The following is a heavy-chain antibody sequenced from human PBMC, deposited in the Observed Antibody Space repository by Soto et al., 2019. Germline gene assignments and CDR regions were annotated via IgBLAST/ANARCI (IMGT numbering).Heavy chain of an antibody. CDR1: GFMFDNYA. V-gene: IGHV3-23*01. J-gene: IGHJ4*02. D-gene: IGHD3-22*01. Sequence: EVRLLESGGGSVPPGASARLSCLTSGFMFDNYAMSWVRQSQARGLEWVAAISGSGHATYYTQSVRGRFTISRDKSKKTVFLQMNNLRTEDTAIYYCAKGRYFDSSGGCANYWGLGTLVTVSS. CDR2: ISGSGHAT. CDR3: AKGRYFDSSGGCANY.